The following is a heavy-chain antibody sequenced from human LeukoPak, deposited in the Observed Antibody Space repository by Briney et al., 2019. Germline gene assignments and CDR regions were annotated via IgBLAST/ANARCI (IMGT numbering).Heavy chain of an antibody. V-gene: IGHV4-30-4*07. J-gene: IGHJ6*03. CDR1: GGSISSGGYS. CDR2: IYYSGST. D-gene: IGHD3-10*01. CDR3: ARGGSGSYYDYYYMDV. Sequence: PSETLSLTCAVSGGSISSGGYSWSWIRQPPGKGLEWIGYIYYSGSTYYNPSLKSRVTMSVDTSKNQFSLKLSSVTAADTAVYYCARGGSGSYYDYYYMDVWGKGTTVTISS.